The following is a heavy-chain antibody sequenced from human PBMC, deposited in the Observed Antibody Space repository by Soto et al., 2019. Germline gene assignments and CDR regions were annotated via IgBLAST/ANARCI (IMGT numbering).Heavy chain of an antibody. CDR3: ASATSWGGFDY. CDR2: ISSSGGTI. Sequence: EVQLVESGGGLVQPGGSLRLSCAASGFTFSSYEMNWVRQAPGKGLEWVSYISSSGGTIYYAESVKGRFTISRDNAKNSLYLQMNSLRAEDTAVYYCASATSWGGFDYWGQGTLVTVSS. CDR1: GFTFSSYE. V-gene: IGHV3-48*03. J-gene: IGHJ4*02. D-gene: IGHD2-2*01.